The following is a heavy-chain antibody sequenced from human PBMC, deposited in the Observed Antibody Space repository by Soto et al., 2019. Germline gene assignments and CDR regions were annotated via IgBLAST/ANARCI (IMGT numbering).Heavy chain of an antibody. CDR3: ARQYTPRLELDY. V-gene: IGHV3-7*05. J-gene: IGHJ4*02. D-gene: IGHD2-15*01. CDR2: IKEDGSEK. CDR1: GFTFSSYW. Sequence: GGSLRLSCAASGFTFSSYWMTWVRQAPGKGLEWVANIKEDGSEKYYVDSVKGRFTISRDNAKNSLYLQMNSLRAEDTAVYYCARQYTPRLELDYWGQGTLVTVSS.